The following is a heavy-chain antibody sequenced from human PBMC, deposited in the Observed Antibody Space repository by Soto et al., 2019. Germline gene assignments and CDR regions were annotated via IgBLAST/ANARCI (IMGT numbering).Heavy chain of an antibody. CDR3: ARIYMGITNPTSYFDS. J-gene: IGHJ4*02. CDR2: IYYSGST. D-gene: IGHD1-20*01. V-gene: IGHV4-39*01. CDR1: GGSISSSSYY. Sequence: ASETLSLTCTVSGGSISSSSYYWGWIRQPPGKGLEWIGSIYYSGSTYYNPSLKSRVTISVDTSKNQFSLKLSSVTAADTAVYYCARIYMGITNPTSYFDSWGQGTLVPVSP.